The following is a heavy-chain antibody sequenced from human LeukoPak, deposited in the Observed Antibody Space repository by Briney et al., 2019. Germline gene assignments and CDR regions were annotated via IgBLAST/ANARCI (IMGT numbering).Heavy chain of an antibody. CDR2: ISGSSGII. V-gene: IGHV3-48*04. J-gene: IGHJ4*02. Sequence: GGSLRLSCAASGFTFNTYTMNWVRQAPGKGLEWVSYISGSSGIIDYADSVRGRFTISRDNAKNSLYLQMNSLRAEDTAVYYCARSPTRANSTDYWGQGALVTVSS. CDR1: GFTFNTYT. CDR3: ARSPTRANSTDY. D-gene: IGHD2/OR15-2a*01.